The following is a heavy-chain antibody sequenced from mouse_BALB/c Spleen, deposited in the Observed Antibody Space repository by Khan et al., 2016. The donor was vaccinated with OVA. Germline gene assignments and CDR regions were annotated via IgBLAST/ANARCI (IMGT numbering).Heavy chain of an antibody. Sequence: QMQLEESGPGLVAPSQSLSITCTVSGFSLTDYGVNWVRQPPGKGLEWLGMIWGDGSTDYNSALKSRLSISKDNSKSQVFLKMNSLQTDDTARYYCARELRRGGFAYWGQGTLVTVSA. J-gene: IGHJ3*01. CDR3: ARELRRGGFAY. CDR1: GFSLTDYG. V-gene: IGHV2-6-7*01. CDR2: IWGDGST. D-gene: IGHD1-1*01.